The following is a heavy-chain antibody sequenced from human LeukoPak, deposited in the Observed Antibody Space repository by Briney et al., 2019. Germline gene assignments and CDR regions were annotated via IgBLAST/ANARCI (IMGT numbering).Heavy chain of an antibody. V-gene: IGHV3-30-3*01. CDR3: ARESPDSSGYYYFDY. CDR1: GFTFSSYA. J-gene: IGHJ4*02. Sequence: PGRSLRLSCAASGFTFSSYAMHWVRQAPGKGLEWVAVISYDGSNKYYADSVKGRFTISRDNSKNTLYLQMNSLRAEDTAVYYCARESPDSSGYYYFDYWGQGTLVTVSS. D-gene: IGHD3-22*01. CDR2: ISYDGSNK.